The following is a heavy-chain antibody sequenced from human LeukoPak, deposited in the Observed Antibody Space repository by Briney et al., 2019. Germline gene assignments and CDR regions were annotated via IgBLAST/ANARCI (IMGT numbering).Heavy chain of an antibody. D-gene: IGHD2-15*01. J-gene: IGHJ4*02. CDR3: ARRATPSPHFDY. V-gene: IGHV3-23*01. Sequence: PGGSLRLSCAASGFILNNYAMSWVRQAPGKGLEWVSAISGSGDSTYYADPVKGRFTISRDNSKNTLYLQMNSLRAEDTAIYYCARRATPSPHFDYWGQGTLVAVSS. CDR1: GFILNNYA. CDR2: ISGSGDST.